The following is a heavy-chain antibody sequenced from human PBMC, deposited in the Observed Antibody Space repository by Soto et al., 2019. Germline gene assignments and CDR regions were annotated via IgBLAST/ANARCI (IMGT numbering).Heavy chain of an antibody. CDR3: ARDIDYYDSSGYQDY. CDR2: ITTSGKTI. J-gene: IGHJ4*02. D-gene: IGHD3-22*01. Sequence: PGGSLRLSCAASGFTFSSYEMNWVRQAPGKGLEWVSYITTSGKTIHYADSVKGRFTISRDNAKNSLYLQMNGLRAEDTAVYYCARDIDYYDSSGYQDYWGRGTLVTVSS. V-gene: IGHV3-48*03. CDR1: GFTFSSYE.